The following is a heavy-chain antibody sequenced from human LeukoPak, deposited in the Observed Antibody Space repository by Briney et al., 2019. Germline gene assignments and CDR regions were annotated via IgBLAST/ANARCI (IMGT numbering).Heavy chain of an antibody. D-gene: IGHD1/OR15-1a*01. V-gene: IGHV3-23*01. Sequence: GGSLRLSCAASGFAFSNYGMTWVRQAPGKGLEWVSGITGSGGTTYYADSVKGRFTISRDNSKNTLYLQMNSLRAEDTALYYCATLGGTADDYWGQGTLATVSS. CDR3: ATLGGTADDY. CDR2: ITGSGGTT. CDR1: GFAFSNYG. J-gene: IGHJ4*02.